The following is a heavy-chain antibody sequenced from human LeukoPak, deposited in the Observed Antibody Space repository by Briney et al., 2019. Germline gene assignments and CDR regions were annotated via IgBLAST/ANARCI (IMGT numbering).Heavy chain of an antibody. CDR2: IIPILGIA. Sequence: ASVKVSCKASGYTFTSYGISWVRQAPGQGLEWMGRIIPILGIANYAQKFQGRVTITADKSTSTAYMELSSLGSEDAAVYYCARDPSIAAPGYWGQGTLVTVSS. J-gene: IGHJ4*02. V-gene: IGHV1-69*04. CDR3: ARDPSIAAPGY. D-gene: IGHD6-13*01. CDR1: GYTFTSYG.